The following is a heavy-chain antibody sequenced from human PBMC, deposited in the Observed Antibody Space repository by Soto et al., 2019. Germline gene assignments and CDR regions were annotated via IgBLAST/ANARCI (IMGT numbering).Heavy chain of an antibody. D-gene: IGHD1-7*01. J-gene: IGHJ4*02. Sequence: QVQLVQSGAEVKKPGSSVKVSCKASGGTFSIYAISWVRQAPGQGLEWMGGTIPIFGTANYAQKFQGRVTITADESTSTAYMELSSLVSDDTAVYYCAPDPPMTGTTGFDYWGQGTLVTFSS. V-gene: IGHV1-69*01. CDR2: TIPIFGTA. CDR1: GGTFSIYA. CDR3: APDPPMTGTTGFDY.